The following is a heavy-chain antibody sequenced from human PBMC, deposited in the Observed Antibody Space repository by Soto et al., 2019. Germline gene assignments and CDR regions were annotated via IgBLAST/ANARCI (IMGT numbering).Heavy chain of an antibody. CDR1: GFTFSSYG. J-gene: IGHJ6*01. Sequence: QVQLVESGGGVVQPGRSLRLSCAASGFTFSSYGMHWVRQAPGKGLEWVAVISYDGSNKYYADSVKGRFTISRDNSKNTLYLQMNSLRAEDTAVYYCAKAPNYDFWSGYPLSMDVW. CDR3: AKAPNYDFWSGYPLSMDV. D-gene: IGHD3-3*01. V-gene: IGHV3-30*18. CDR2: ISYDGSNK.